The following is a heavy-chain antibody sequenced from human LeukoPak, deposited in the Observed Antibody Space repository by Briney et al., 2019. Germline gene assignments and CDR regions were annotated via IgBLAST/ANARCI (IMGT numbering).Heavy chain of an antibody. J-gene: IGHJ4*02. D-gene: IGHD6-13*01. CDR1: GGSISSSSYY. V-gene: IGHV4-39*07. CDR2: IYYSGST. Sequence: PSETLSLTCTVSGGSISSSSYYWGWIRQPPGKGLEWIGSIYYSGSTYYNPSLKSRVTISVDTSKNQFSLKLSSVTAADTAVYYCASQGAAADTQHPIDYWGQGTLVTVSS. CDR3: ASQGAAADTQHPIDY.